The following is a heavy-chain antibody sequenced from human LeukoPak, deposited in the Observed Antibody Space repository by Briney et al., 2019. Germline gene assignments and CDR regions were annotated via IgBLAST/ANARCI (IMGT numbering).Heavy chain of an antibody. CDR3: ARDPGGSSRYYYYYYMDV. V-gene: IGHV4-38-2*02. CDR2: IYRSGNT. Sequence: SETLSLPFTASGYSISSGYYWGWLRQPPGKGLEWIGSIYRSGNTYYSPSLKSRVTISVDTSKNQFSLKLSSVTAADTAVYYCARDPGGSSRYYYYYYMDVWGKGTTVTVSS. CDR1: GYSISSGYY. D-gene: IGHD1-26*01. J-gene: IGHJ6*03.